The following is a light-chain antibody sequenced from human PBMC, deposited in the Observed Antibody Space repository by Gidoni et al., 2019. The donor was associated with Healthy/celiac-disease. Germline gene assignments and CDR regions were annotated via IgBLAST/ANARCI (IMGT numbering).Light chain of an antibody. CDR3: QQSYSTLRKT. CDR1: QSISSY. Sequence: DRQMTQSPSSLSVSVGDRVTITCRASQSISSYLNWYQQKPGKAPKLLIYAASSLQSGVPSRFSGSGSGTDFTLTISSLQPEDFATYYCQQSYSTLRKTFGQGTKMEIK. CDR2: AAS. V-gene: IGKV1-39*01. J-gene: IGKJ1*01.